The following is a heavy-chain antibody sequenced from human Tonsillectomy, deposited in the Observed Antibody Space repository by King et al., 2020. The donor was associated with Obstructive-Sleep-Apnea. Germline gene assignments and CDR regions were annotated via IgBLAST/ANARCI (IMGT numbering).Heavy chain of an antibody. Sequence: VQLVESGGDLVQPGGSLRLSCAASGFTLSSYWVQRVRQAPGKGLVWVSRINRDGTSTTYADSVKGRFTISRDNAKNTLYLQMNSLRAEDTAVYYCARGAGYPGGFVYWGRGTLVTVSS. CDR3: ARGAGYPGGFVY. CDR1: GFTLSSYW. D-gene: IGHD3-9*01. V-gene: IGHV3-74*03. CDR2: INRDGTST. J-gene: IGHJ4*02.